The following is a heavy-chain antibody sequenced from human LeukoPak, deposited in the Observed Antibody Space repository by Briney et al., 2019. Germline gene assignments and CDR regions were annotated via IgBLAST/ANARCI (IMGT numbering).Heavy chain of an antibody. CDR3: ARAQRGYSYGLDY. J-gene: IGHJ4*02. Sequence: SETLSLTCAVYGGSFSGHYWSWIRQPPGKGLEWIGEINHSGSTNYNPSLKSRVTISVDTSKNQFSLKLSSVTAADTAVYYCARAQRGYSYGLDYWGQGTLVTVSS. V-gene: IGHV4-34*01. CDR2: INHSGST. D-gene: IGHD5-18*01. CDR1: GGSFSGHY.